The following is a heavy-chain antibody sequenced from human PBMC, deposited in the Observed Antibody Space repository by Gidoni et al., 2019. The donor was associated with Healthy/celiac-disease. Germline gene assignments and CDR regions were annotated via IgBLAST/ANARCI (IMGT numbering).Heavy chain of an antibody. J-gene: IGHJ6*02. CDR2: ISYDGSNK. Sequence: QVQLVESGGGVVQPGRSLRLSCAASGFTFSSYGMHWVRQAPGKGLEWVAVISYDGSNKYYADSVKGRFTISRDNSKNTLYLQMNSLRAEDTAVYYCAKVYYDSRGALYYYYGMDVWGQGTTVTVSS. V-gene: IGHV3-30*18. D-gene: IGHD3-22*01. CDR3: AKVYYDSRGALYYYYGMDV. CDR1: GFTFSSYG.